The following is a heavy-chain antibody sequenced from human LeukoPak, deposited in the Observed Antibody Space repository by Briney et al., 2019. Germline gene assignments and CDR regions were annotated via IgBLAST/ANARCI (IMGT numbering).Heavy chain of an antibody. CDR3: ASFGVIVGGRHTYDAYDI. V-gene: IGHV4-39*01. CDR2: MYYSGST. CDR1: GGSIRSGNYY. J-gene: IGHJ3*02. D-gene: IGHD1-26*01. Sequence: SETLSLTCTVSGGSIRSGNYYWGWVRQPPGKGLAWTGCMYYSGSTYYNPSLESRLTISIDASKNQFSLKLTSVTAADTAVYYCASFGVIVGGRHTYDAYDIWGQGTMVTVSS.